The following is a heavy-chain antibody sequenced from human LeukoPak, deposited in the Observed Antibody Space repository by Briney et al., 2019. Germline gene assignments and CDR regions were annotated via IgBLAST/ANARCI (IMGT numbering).Heavy chain of an antibody. V-gene: IGHV3-33*01. CDR2: IWYDGSNK. J-gene: IGHJ5*02. Sequence: GGSLRLSCAASGFTFSSYGIHWVRQAPGKGLVWVAVIWYDGSNKYYADSVKGRFTISRDNSKNTLFLQMNSLRVEDTAVYCCARDPYGSGKVYNWFDPWGQGTLVTVSS. D-gene: IGHD3-10*01. CDR3: ARDPYGSGKVYNWFDP. CDR1: GFTFSSYG.